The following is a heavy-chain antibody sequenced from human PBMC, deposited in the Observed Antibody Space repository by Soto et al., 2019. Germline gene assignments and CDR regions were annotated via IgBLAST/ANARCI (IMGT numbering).Heavy chain of an antibody. Sequence: ASVKVSCKASGYTVTSYGISWVRQAPGQGLEWMGWISAYNGNTNYAQKLQGRVTMTTDTSTSTAYMELRSLRSDDTAVYYCARDSPIFGSSSSISNWFDPWGKGTLVTVSS. CDR1: GYTVTSYG. J-gene: IGHJ5*02. CDR3: ARDSPIFGSSSSISNWFDP. V-gene: IGHV1-18*01. CDR2: ISAYNGNT. D-gene: IGHD6-6*01.